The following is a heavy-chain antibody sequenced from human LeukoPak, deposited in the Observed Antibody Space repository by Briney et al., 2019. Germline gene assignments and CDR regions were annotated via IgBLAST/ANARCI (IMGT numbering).Heavy chain of an antibody. D-gene: IGHD2-2*01. CDR1: GYTFTSYD. J-gene: IGHJ5*02. V-gene: IGHV1-2*02. CDR2: INPNSGDT. CDR3: ARGSIVVVPAASVFDP. Sequence: ASVKVSCKASGYTFTSYDINWVRQATGQGLEWMGWINPNSGDTNFAQKFQGRVTMTRDTSISTAYMELSRLRSDDTAVYYCARGSIVVVPAASVFDPWGQGTLVTVSS.